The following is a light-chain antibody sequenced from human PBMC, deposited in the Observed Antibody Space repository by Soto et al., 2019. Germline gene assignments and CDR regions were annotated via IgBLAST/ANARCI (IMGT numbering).Light chain of an antibody. CDR3: SSFAGSPVV. CDR2: EVS. Sequence: QSALTQPPSASGAPGQSVTITCSGTSSDVGEANYVSWYQQHPGKVPKHILYEVSKRPSGVPDRFSGSRSGNTASLTVSRLQAEDEADYNCSSFAGSPVVFGGGTKLPVL. J-gene: IGLJ2*01. V-gene: IGLV2-8*01. CDR1: SSDVGEANY.